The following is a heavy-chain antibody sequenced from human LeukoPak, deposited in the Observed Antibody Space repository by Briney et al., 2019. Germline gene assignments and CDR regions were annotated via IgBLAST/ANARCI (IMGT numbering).Heavy chain of an antibody. CDR2: ISSSSSYI. CDR3: ARERASWGGFDP. J-gene: IGHJ5*02. CDR1: GFTLSSYS. V-gene: IGHV3-21*01. Sequence: GGSLRLSCAASGFTLSSYSMNWVRQAPGKGLEWVSFISSSSSYIYYADSVKGRFTISRDNTKNSLYLQMNSLRAEDTAVYYCARERASWGGFDPWGQGTLVTVSS. D-gene: IGHD3-16*01.